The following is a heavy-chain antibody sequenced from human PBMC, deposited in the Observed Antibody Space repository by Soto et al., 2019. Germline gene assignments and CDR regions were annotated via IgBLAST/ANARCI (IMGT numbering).Heavy chain of an antibody. V-gene: IGHV1-18*04. D-gene: IGHD4-17*01. J-gene: IGHJ5*02. CDR1: HATFTGYT. CDR2: ISSLSGNT. CDR3: ARGTVTSGWWFGP. Sequence: QVHLVQSETEVKEPGASVTVSCKTSHATFTGYTINWVRQAPGQGLEWLGWISSLSGNTYYARDFQGRLTMTTNTSATTAYMELRSLRSVDAAVYFCARGTVTSGWWFGPWGQGTLVTVSS.